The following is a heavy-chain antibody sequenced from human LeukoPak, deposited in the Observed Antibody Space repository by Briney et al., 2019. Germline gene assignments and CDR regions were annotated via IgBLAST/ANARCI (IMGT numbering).Heavy chain of an antibody. D-gene: IGHD3-10*01. Sequence: SETLSLTCTVSGGSVSGGSYYWSWIRQPPGRGLEWIGYIYYSGSINYNPSLKSRVTISVDTSKNQFSLKLSSVTAADTAVYYCAAGGSGSYPYDAFDIWGQGTMVTVSS. V-gene: IGHV4-61*01. J-gene: IGHJ3*02. CDR2: IYYSGSI. CDR1: GGSVSGGSYY. CDR3: AAGGSGSYPYDAFDI.